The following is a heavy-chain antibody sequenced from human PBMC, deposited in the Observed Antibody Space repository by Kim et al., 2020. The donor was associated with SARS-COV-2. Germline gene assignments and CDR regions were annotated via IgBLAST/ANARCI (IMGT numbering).Heavy chain of an antibody. CDR2: IYHTGST. CDR3: ARAWFGELCLGCFDP. CDR1: GYSITTVSYY. Sequence: SETLSLTCSVSGYSITTVSYYWGWIRQSPGKGLEWIGSIYHTGSTYYNPSLKSRVTLSVDTSKNQFSLHMNSVTAADTAVYYCARAWFGELCLGCFDPWG. J-gene: IGHJ5*02. D-gene: IGHD3-10*01. V-gene: IGHV4-39*01.